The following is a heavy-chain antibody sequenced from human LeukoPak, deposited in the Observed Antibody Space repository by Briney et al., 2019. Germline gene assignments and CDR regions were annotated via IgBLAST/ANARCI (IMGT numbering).Heavy chain of an antibody. V-gene: IGHV3-21*01. J-gene: IGHJ4*02. CDR1: GFTFISYS. CDR3: AREVVVRHPNHFDY. Sequence: PGGSLRLSCAASGFTFISYSMNWVRQAPGKGLEWVSSISSSSSYIYYADSVKGRFTISRDNAKNSLYLQMNSLRAEDTAVYYCAREVVVRHPNHFDYWGQGTLVTVSS. CDR2: ISSSSSYI. D-gene: IGHD3-22*01.